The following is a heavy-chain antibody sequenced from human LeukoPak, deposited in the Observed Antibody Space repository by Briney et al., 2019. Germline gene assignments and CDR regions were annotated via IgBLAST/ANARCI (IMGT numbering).Heavy chain of an antibody. D-gene: IGHD6-19*01. Sequence: GGSLRLSCAASGFTFSSYAMSWVRHAPGRGLEWVSAISGSGGSTYYADSVKGRFTISRDNSKNTLYLQMNSLRAEDTAVYYCAKRIAVAGRAAGEYFDYWGQGTLVTVSS. CDR2: ISGSGGST. V-gene: IGHV3-23*01. CDR1: GFTFSSYA. J-gene: IGHJ4*02. CDR3: AKRIAVAGRAAGEYFDY.